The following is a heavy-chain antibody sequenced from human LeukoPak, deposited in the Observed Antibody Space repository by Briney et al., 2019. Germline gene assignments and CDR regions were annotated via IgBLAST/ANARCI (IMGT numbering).Heavy chain of an antibody. Sequence: GGSLRLSCAASGFTFSSYAMHWVRQAPGKGLEWVAVISYDGSNKYYADSVKGRFTISRDNSKNTLYLQMNSLRAEDTAVYYCARDSGEMATITEYFQHWGQGTLVTVSS. J-gene: IGHJ1*01. D-gene: IGHD5-24*01. V-gene: IGHV3-30-3*01. CDR3: ARDSGEMATITEYFQH. CDR2: ISYDGSNK. CDR1: GFTFSSYA.